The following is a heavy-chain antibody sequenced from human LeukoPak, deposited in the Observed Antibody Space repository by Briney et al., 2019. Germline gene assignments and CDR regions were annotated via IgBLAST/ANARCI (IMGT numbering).Heavy chain of an antibody. CDR1: GGSISNY. CDR3: ARVTQKLERIAVARTSEWRANWYFDL. CDR2: IYASGST. J-gene: IGHJ2*01. Sequence: SETLSLTCTVSGGSISNYWSWIWQPAGKGLEWLGRIYASGSTNYNPSLKRRVTMSVDTSQNQFFLKVNSVTAADTAVYYCARVTQKLERIAVARTSEWRANWYFDLWGRGTLVTVSS. D-gene: IGHD6-19*01. V-gene: IGHV4-4*07.